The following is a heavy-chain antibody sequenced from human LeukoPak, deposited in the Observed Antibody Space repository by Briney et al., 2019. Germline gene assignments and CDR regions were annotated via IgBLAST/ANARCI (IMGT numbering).Heavy chain of an antibody. CDR3: AKLGSISRVHVPTEPFDY. Sequence: GESLKISCKGSGYSFTRFCIGWVRQMPGKGLEWMGIIYPGDSETRYSPSFQGQVTISADKSISTAYLQWSSLKASDTAMYYCAKLGSISRVHVPTEPFDYWGQGTLVTVSS. D-gene: IGHD2/OR15-2a*01. V-gene: IGHV5-51*01. CDR1: GYSFTRFC. J-gene: IGHJ4*02. CDR2: IYPGDSET.